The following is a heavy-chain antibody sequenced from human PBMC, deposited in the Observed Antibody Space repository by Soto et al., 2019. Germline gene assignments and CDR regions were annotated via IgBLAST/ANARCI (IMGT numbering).Heavy chain of an antibody. CDR2: VSTSGSLK. CDR1: GCSLSIYE. V-gene: IGHV3-48*03. D-gene: IGHD2-2*01. J-gene: IGHJ4*02. Sequence: PGGSLRLSCAASGCSLSIYEMNWVRQAPGKGLAWLAYVSTSGSLKNYASSVKGRFTTSRDNTKDAVYLQMNRLSAEDTAVYYCVRSVPDSLYYFDFWGQGTLVTVSS. CDR3: VRSVPDSLYYFDF.